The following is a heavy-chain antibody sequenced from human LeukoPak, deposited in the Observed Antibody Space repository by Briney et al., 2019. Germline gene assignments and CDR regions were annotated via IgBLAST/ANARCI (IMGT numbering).Heavy chain of an antibody. CDR1: GFIFSKYG. CDR2: IWYDGSNK. D-gene: IGHD3-10*01. V-gene: IGHV3-33*06. CDR3: AKGPITMLMDV. Sequence: GGSLRLSCAASGFIFSKYGMHWVRQAPGKGLEWVAVIWYDGSNKNHEDSVKGRFTISRDNSKNTLYLQMNSLRAEDTAIYYCAKGPITMLMDVWGQGTTATVSS. J-gene: IGHJ6*02.